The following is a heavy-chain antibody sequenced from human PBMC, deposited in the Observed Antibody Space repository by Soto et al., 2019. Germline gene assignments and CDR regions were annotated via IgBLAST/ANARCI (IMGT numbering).Heavy chain of an antibody. Sequence: GGSLRLSCATSGFTFRNYGMTWVRQAPGQGLEWVATITGSGAVTYYAGSVKGRFIISRDNSKDTLYLQMNSLRAEDTAVYYCAHYELLPGFDYWGQGTLVTVSS. CDR3: AHYELLPGFDY. D-gene: IGHD3-3*01. CDR2: ITGSGAVT. CDR1: GFTFRNYG. V-gene: IGHV3-23*01. J-gene: IGHJ4*02.